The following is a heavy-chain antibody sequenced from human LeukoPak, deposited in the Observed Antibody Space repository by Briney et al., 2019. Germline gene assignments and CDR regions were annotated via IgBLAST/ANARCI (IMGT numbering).Heavy chain of an antibody. Sequence: ASVKVSCKASGGTFSSYAISWVRQAPGQGLEWMGIINPSGGSTSYAQKFQGRVTMTRDTSTSTVYMELSSLRSEDTAVYYCARTTLGGGDSYFDYWGQGTLVTVSS. D-gene: IGHD2-21*02. V-gene: IGHV1-46*01. J-gene: IGHJ4*02. CDR1: GGTFSSYA. CDR3: ARTTLGGGDSYFDY. CDR2: INPSGGST.